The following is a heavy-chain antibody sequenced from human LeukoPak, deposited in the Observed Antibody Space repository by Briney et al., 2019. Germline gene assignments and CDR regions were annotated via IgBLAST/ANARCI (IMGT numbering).Heavy chain of an antibody. V-gene: IGHV3-15*01. CDR3: STGRDGYSYFDY. CDR1: GFTFNNAW. D-gene: IGHD5-24*01. J-gene: IGHJ4*02. Sequence: GGSLRLSCAASGFTFNNAWMSWVRQAPGKGLEWAGRIKSKTDGGTIDYAAPVKGRFTISRDDSKNTLFLQMNSLKTEDTAVYYCSTGRDGYSYFDYWGQGTLVTVSS. CDR2: IKSKTDGGTI.